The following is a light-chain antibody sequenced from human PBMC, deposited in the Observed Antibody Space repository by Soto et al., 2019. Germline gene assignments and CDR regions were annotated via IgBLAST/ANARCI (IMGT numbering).Light chain of an antibody. V-gene: IGKV1-5*03. J-gene: IGKJ1*01. CDR3: QQYNSYST. Sequence: ITQSPSTLSASVGDRVAITCRASQSISPWLAWYQQKPGKAPKLLIYKAFSLQSGVPSRFSGSGSGTEFTPTISSLQPDDFATDYCQQYNSYSTFGQGTNVDIK. CDR2: KAF. CDR1: QSISPW.